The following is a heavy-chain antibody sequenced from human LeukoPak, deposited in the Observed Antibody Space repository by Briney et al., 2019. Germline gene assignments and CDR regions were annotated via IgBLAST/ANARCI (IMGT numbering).Heavy chain of an antibody. CDR3: ARALRDITMIVVATYYFDY. V-gene: IGHV3-11*01. J-gene: IGHJ4*02. Sequence: GGSLRLSCAASGFTFSDYYMSWIRQAPGKGLEWVSYISSSGSTIYYADSVKGRFTISRDNAKNSLYLRMNSLRAEDTAVYYCARALRDITMIVVATYYFDYWGQGTLVTVSS. D-gene: IGHD3-22*01. CDR2: ISSSGSTI. CDR1: GFTFSDYY.